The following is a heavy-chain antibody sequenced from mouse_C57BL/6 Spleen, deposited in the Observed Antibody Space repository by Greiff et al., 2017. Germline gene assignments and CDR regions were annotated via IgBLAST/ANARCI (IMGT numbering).Heavy chain of an antibody. CDR1: GFTFSSYA. V-gene: IGHV5-4*01. CDR3: ARDPTYYSNYVGYFDV. D-gene: IGHD2-5*01. J-gene: IGHJ1*03. CDR2: ISDGGSYT. Sequence: EVHLVESGGGLVKPGGSLKLSCAASGFTFSSYAMSWVRQTPEKRLEWVATISDGGSYTYYPDNVKGRFTISRDNAKNNLYLQMSHLKSEDTAMYYCARDPTYYSNYVGYFDVWGTGTTVTVSS.